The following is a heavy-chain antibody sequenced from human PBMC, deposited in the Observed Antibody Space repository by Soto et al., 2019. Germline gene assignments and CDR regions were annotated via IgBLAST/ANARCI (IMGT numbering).Heavy chain of an antibody. CDR1: GFIFSSYA. CDR2: MSGSGYNA. J-gene: IGHJ4*02. CDR3: ARFFAAGTRGYLDS. Sequence: EVQLLESGGGLVQPGGSLRHSCAASGFIFSSYAMSWVRQAPGKGLEWVSAMSGSGYNAYYADSVTCRFTIARGNSKNLLTLQMKSLRAEDTAIYSCARFFAAGTRGYLDSWGQGTLVTVSS. V-gene: IGHV3-23*01. D-gene: IGHD3-3*01.